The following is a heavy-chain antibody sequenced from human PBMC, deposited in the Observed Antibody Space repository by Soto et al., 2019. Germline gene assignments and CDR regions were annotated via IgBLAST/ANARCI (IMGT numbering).Heavy chain of an antibody. CDR1: GFTFSSYG. V-gene: IGHV3-33*01. J-gene: IGHJ6*02. D-gene: IGHD6-6*01. Sequence: GGSLRLSCAASGFTFSSYGMHWVRQAPGKGLEWVAVIWYDGSNKYYADSVKGRFTISRDNSKNTLYLQMNSLRAEDTAVYYCARNRIAARLRMGYYYYYGMDVWGQGTTVTVSS. CDR3: ARNRIAARLRMGYYYYYGMDV. CDR2: IWYDGSNK.